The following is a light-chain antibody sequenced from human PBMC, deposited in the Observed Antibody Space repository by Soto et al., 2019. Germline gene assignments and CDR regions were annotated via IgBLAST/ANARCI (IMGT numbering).Light chain of an antibody. CDR1: QSISSG. CDR2: DVS. J-gene: IGKJ1*01. CDR3: QQYNSNWT. V-gene: IGKV1-5*01. Sequence: DIQMTQSPSTLSASVGDRVTITCRASQSISSGLAWYQQKPDKVPKLLIYDVSSLESGVPSRFSGSGSGTEITLNNSSLQPDDFAAYYCQQYNSNWTFGQGTKVEIK.